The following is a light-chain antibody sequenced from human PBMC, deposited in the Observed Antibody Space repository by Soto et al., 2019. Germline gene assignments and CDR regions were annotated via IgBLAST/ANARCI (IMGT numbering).Light chain of an antibody. CDR1: QSVSNNY. CDR3: QQYGSSIT. CDR2: GAS. Sequence: EIVLTQSPGTLSPSPGERATLSCRASQSVSNNYLAWYQQKPGQAPRLLIYGASNRATGIPDRFSGSGSGTDFTLTISRLEPEDFAVFYCQQYGSSITFGQGTRLEIK. J-gene: IGKJ5*01. V-gene: IGKV3-20*01.